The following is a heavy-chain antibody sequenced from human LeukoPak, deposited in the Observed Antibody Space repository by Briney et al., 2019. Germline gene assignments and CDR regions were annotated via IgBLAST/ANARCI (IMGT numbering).Heavy chain of an antibody. CDR2: IYHSGST. J-gene: IGHJ5*02. CDR1: GGSISTDNW. V-gene: IGHV4-4*02. D-gene: IGHD2-2*02. CDR3: ARGDIPNWFDP. Sequence: PSGTLSLTCAVSGGSISTDNWWSWVHQPPGKGLEWIGEIYHSGSTHYNPSLRSRVTISADKSKNQFSLELSSVTAADTAVYYCARGDIPNWFDPWGQGTLVTVSS.